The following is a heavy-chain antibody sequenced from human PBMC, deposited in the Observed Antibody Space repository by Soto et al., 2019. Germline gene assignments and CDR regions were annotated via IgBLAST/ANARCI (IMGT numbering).Heavy chain of an antibody. Sequence: SETLSLTCSVSDDSINSDKYYWGWIRQPPGKGLEWIGSFYYRGNAYYNPSLHTRVTISVDKSKNQFSLKLMSLSAADTAVYYCWRLEGLATISYYFDYWGLGALVTVSS. CDR2: FYYRGNA. CDR3: WRLEGLATISYYFDY. V-gene: IGHV4-39*01. D-gene: IGHD3-9*01. J-gene: IGHJ4*02. CDR1: DDSINSDKYY.